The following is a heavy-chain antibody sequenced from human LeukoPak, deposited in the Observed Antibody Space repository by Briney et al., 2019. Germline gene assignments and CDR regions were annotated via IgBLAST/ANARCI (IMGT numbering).Heavy chain of an antibody. J-gene: IGHJ6*03. Sequence: KPSETLSLTCTVSGGSISSSSYYWGWIRQPPGKGLEWIGSIYYSGSTYYNPSLKSRVTISVDTSKNQFSLKLSSVTAADTAVYYCARTEESGYSYGYFGYYYYMDVWGKGTTVTVSS. CDR2: IYYSGST. CDR1: GGSISSSSYY. V-gene: IGHV4-39*07. CDR3: ARTEESGYSYGYFGYYYYMDV. D-gene: IGHD5-18*01.